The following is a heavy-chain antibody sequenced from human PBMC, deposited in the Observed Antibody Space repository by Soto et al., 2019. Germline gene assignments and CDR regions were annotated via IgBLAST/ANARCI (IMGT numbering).Heavy chain of an antibody. V-gene: IGHV4-4*02. CDR2: IYHSGSI. Sequence: SETLSLSCTGSNAAISSRKWWTWVRQTPGKGLEWIGEIYHSGSINHNPSLKSRVTMSVDKSNNQFSLKMTSVTAADTAVYYCASKFGELLADAFDIWGQGTVVT. CDR1: NAAISSRKW. CDR3: ASKFGELLADAFDI. D-gene: IGHD3-10*01. J-gene: IGHJ3*02.